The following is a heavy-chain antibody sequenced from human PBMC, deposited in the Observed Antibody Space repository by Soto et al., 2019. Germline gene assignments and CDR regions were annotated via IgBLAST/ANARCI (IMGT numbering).Heavy chain of an antibody. CDR1: GASVTTSY. Sequence: QVQLEESGPGLVKPSETLSLACSVSGASVTTSYWNWIRQPPGKTLEWIGHMYYGGNTDYNPSLKGRVSFSVDTSKNQFSLNLTSRTAAGAAVYYCATGRGGCATPYWGQGILVVVSS. CDR3: ATGRGGCATPY. D-gene: IGHD2-15*01. V-gene: IGHV4-59*02. CDR2: MYYGGNT. J-gene: IGHJ4*02.